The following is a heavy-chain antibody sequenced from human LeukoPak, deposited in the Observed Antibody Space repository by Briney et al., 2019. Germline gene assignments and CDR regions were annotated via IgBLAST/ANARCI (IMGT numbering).Heavy chain of an antibody. V-gene: IGHV3-23*01. J-gene: IGHJ5*02. CDR3: ARDARRFGEPRLFDP. CDR2: VSGNGGST. Sequence: GGSLRLSCAASGFTFNNYAMSWVRQAPGKGLEWVSAVSGNGGSTYYADSVKGRFTISRDNSKNTLYLQMNSLRAEDTAVYYCARDARRFGEPRLFDPWGQGTLVTVSS. CDR1: GFTFNNYA. D-gene: IGHD3-10*01.